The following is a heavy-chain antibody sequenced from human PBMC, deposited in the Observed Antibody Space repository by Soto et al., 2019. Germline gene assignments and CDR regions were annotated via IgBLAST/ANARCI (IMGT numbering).Heavy chain of an antibody. V-gene: IGHV3-21*01. D-gene: IGHD6-13*01. CDR1: GFTFSSYS. CDR3: ARDAAGTTFDI. Sequence: EVQLVESGGGLVKPGGSLRLSCAASGFTFSSYSMNWVRQAPGKGLEWVSSISSSSSYIYYADSVKGRFTISRDNAKNSLYRQMNSLRAEDTAVYYCARDAAGTTFDIWGQGTMVTVSS. J-gene: IGHJ3*02. CDR2: ISSSSSYI.